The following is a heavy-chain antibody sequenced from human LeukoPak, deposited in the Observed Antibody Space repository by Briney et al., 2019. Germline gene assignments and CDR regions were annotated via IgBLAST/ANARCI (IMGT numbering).Heavy chain of an antibody. D-gene: IGHD1-26*01. Sequence: NASETLSLTCTVSGGSLTTHYWNWIRQSPGKGLEWIAFIYHSGTYNYNSSLQSRLTISVDTSKNQFSLKLSSVTAADTAVYYCARGGWEADHAFDIWGQGTVVTVSS. J-gene: IGHJ3*02. CDR3: ARGGWEADHAFDI. CDR1: GGSLTTHY. V-gene: IGHV4-59*11. CDR2: IYHSGTY.